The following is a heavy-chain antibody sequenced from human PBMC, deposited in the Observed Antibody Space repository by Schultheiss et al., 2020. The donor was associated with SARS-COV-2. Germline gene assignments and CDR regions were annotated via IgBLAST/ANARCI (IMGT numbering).Heavy chain of an antibody. CDR2: ITSSSSYT. CDR3: ARGPRSGKEDY. CDR1: GFTFSDYY. V-gene: IGHV3-11*06. J-gene: IGHJ4*02. Sequence: GGSLRLSCAASGFTFSDYYMTWIRQAPGKGLEWVSYITSSSSYTNYADSVKGRFTISRDNAKNSLYLQMNSLTTEDTAVYYCARGPRSGKEDYWGQGTQVTVSS. D-gene: IGHD2-15*01.